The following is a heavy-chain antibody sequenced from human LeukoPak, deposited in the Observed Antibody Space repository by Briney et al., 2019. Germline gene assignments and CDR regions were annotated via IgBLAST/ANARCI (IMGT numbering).Heavy chain of an antibody. J-gene: IGHJ6*02. V-gene: IGHV6-1*01. CDR2: TYYKHKLYN. CDR3: VRDRRASNWNTYYTYYCGMDV. D-gene: IGHD1/OR15-1a*01. Sequence: SQTLTLTCALSGDIVSSNSAVWNWITQSPSRGLDWLERTYYKHKLYNDYAESVKSRITINPDTSKNHFSLQLNSVTPEDTAVYYCVRDRRASNWNTYYTYYCGMDVWGQGTTVTVSS. CDR1: GDIVSSNSAV.